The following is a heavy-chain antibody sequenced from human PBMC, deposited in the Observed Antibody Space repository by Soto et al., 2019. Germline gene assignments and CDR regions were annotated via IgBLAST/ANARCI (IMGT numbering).Heavy chain of an antibody. D-gene: IGHD2-15*01. Sequence: GASVEVSCKASGYTFTSYDINWVRQATGQGLEWMGWMNPNSGNTGYAQKFQGRVTMTRNTSISTAYMELSSLRSEDTAVYYCARGPPRAYCSGGSCPHSWGQGTLVTVSS. CDR2: MNPNSGNT. J-gene: IGHJ5*02. CDR1: GYTFTSYD. CDR3: ARGPPRAYCSGGSCPHS. V-gene: IGHV1-8*01.